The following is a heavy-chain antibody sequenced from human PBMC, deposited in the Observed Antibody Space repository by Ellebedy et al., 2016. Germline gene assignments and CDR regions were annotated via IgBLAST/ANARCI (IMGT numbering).Heavy chain of an antibody. CDR3: ASPGSDGVVVPAAILGL. Sequence: ASVKVSCXASGYTFTGYYMHWVRQAPGQGLEWMGWINPNSGGTNYAQKFQGRVTMTRDTSISTAYMELSRLRSDDTAVYYCASPGSDGVVVPAAILGLWGKGTTVTVSS. CDR1: GYTFTGYY. V-gene: IGHV1-2*02. J-gene: IGHJ6*04. CDR2: INPNSGGT. D-gene: IGHD2-2*02.